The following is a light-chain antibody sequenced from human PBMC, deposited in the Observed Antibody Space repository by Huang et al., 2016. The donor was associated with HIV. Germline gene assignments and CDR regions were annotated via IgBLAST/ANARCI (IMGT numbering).Light chain of an antibody. Sequence: DIVMTQSPDSLAVSLGERATINCKSSQTILHDSDSRNYLAWYQKKPGQPPKLLIHWAAIRKSGVPDRFIGRGSGTDFTLTISSLQAEDVAVYYCQQYYSSPFTFGPGTNVDI. CDR1: QTILHDSDSRNY. J-gene: IGKJ3*01. V-gene: IGKV4-1*01. CDR2: WAA. CDR3: QQYYSSPFT.